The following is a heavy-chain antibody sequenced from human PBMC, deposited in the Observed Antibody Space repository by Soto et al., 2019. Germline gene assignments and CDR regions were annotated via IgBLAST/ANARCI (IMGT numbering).Heavy chain of an antibody. CDR1: GGSFSGYY. CDR2: INHSGST. Sequence: SETLSLTCAVYGGSFSGYYWSWIRQPPGKGLEWIGEINHSGSTNYNPSLKSRVTISVDTSKNQFSLKLSSVTAADTAVYYCARGRLQYYYYYYMDVWGKGTTVTVSS. J-gene: IGHJ6*03. V-gene: IGHV4-34*01. CDR3: ARGRLQYYYYYYMDV. D-gene: IGHD4-4*01.